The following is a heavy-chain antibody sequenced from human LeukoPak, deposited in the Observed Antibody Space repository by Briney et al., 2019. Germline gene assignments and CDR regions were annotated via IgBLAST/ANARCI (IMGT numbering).Heavy chain of an antibody. Sequence: GGSLRLSCAASGFTVSSNYMSWVRQAPGKGLEWVSVIYSGGSTYYADSVKGRFTIPRDNSKNTLYLQMNSLRAEDTAVYYCARDPYYYDSSGYYRWGQGTLVTVSS. V-gene: IGHV3-53*01. CDR2: IYSGGST. J-gene: IGHJ5*02. CDR1: GFTVSSNY. D-gene: IGHD3-22*01. CDR3: ARDPYYYDSSGYYR.